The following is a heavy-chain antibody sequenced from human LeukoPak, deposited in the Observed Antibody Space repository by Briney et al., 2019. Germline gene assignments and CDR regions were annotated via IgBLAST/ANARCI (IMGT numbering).Heavy chain of an antibody. CDR3: TRVTTNGYFEY. D-gene: IGHD1/OR15-1a*01. J-gene: IGHJ4*02. Sequence: GGSLRLSCAASGFTFSSFWMAWVRQAPGKGPEWVASIKFDESERHHVDSVKGRFTISRDNAKNSLYLQMNSLRAEDTAVYFCTRVTTNGYFEYWGQGTLVTVSS. V-gene: IGHV3-7*04. CDR2: IKFDESER. CDR1: GFTFSSFW.